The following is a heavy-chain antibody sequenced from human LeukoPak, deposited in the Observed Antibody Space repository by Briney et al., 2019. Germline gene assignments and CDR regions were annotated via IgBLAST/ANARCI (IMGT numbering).Heavy chain of an antibody. D-gene: IGHD3-10*01. J-gene: IGHJ5*01. CDR3: ARSRQASGLFNS. Sequence: SQTLSLTCTVSGDAITSGGYSWNWIRQPPGKGLEWIGCIYDRGPAYYNPSLKSRFSISVDRPKNQFFLNVTSLTAADTAVYYCARSRQASGLFNSWGQGTPVVVSS. V-gene: IGHV4-30-2*01. CDR1: GDAITSGGYS. CDR2: IYDRGPA.